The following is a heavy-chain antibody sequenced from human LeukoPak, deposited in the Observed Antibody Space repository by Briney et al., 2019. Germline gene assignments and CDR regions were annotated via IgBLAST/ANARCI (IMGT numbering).Heavy chain of an antibody. V-gene: IGHV4-61*02. CDR1: GDSISSGDYY. CDR3: ARDFGYSSGWYRV. CDR2: ISSSGST. J-gene: IGHJ4*02. Sequence: PSQTLSLTCTVSGDSISSGDYYWSWIRQPAGKGLEWIGRISSSGSTNYNPSLKSRVTISVDTSKNQFSLKLSSVTAADTAVYYCARDFGYSSGWYRVWGQGTLVTVSS. D-gene: IGHD6-19*01.